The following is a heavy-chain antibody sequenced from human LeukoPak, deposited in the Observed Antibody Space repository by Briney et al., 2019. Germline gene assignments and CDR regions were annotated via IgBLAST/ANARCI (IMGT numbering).Heavy chain of an antibody. D-gene: IGHD3-10*01. CDR2: INHSGST. Sequence: NPSETLSLTCAVYGGSFSGYYWSWIRQPPGKGLEWIGEINHSGSTSYNPSLKSRVTISVDTSKNQFSLKLSSVTAADTAVYYCARGRAGRGAMVRGVTSYFDYWGQGTLVTVSS. V-gene: IGHV4-34*01. CDR3: ARGRAGRGAMVRGVTSYFDY. CDR1: GGSFSGYY. J-gene: IGHJ4*02.